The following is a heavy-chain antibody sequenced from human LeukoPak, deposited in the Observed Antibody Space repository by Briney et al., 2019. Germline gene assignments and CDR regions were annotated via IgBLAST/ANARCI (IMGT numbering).Heavy chain of an antibody. J-gene: IGHJ5*02. V-gene: IGHV3-23*01. Sequence: GGSLRLSCAASGFTFSSYAMSWVRQAPGKGLEWVSAISDSGGSTYYADSVKGRFTISRDNSKNTLYLQMNSLRAEDTAVYYCAKDGRYCCSTSCYGGFDPWGQGTLVTVSS. CDR3: AKDGRYCCSTSCYGGFDP. CDR1: GFTFSSYA. CDR2: ISDSGGST. D-gene: IGHD2-2*01.